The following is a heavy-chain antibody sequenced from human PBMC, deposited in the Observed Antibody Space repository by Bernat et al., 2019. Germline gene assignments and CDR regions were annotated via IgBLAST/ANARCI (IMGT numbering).Heavy chain of an antibody. CDR3: AKALLEWLPIDAFDI. CDR2: IYSGGNT. CDR1: GFTVSSSY. Sequence: EVQLVESGGGLVQPGGSLRVSCAASGFTVSSSYMSWVRQAPGKGLEWVSIIYSGGNTYYADSVKGRFTISRDHSKNTLYLQMNSLRAEDTAVYYCAKALLEWLPIDAFDIWGQGTMVTVSS. V-gene: IGHV3-66*01. D-gene: IGHD3-3*01. J-gene: IGHJ3*02.